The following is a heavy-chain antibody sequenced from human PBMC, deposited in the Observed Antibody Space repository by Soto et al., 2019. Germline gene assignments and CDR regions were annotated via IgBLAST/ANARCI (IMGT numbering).Heavy chain of an antibody. Sequence: QVQLVQSGAEVKKPGSSVKVSCKASGGTFSSYAISWVRQAPGQGLEWMGGIIPILGTANYAQKFQGRVTITADKSTSTAYMELSSLRSEDTAVYYCARAKGGAYGGNSPFDYWGQGTLVTVSS. CDR3: ARAKGGAYGGNSPFDY. CDR2: IIPILGTA. V-gene: IGHV1-69*06. D-gene: IGHD4-17*01. J-gene: IGHJ4*02. CDR1: GGTFSSYA.